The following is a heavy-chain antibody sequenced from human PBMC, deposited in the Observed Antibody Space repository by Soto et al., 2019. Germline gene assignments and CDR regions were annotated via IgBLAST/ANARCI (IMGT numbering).Heavy chain of an antibody. V-gene: IGHV3-21*01. CDR3: ARGYYGSGRIYNWFDP. CDR1: GFTFSSYS. J-gene: IGHJ5*02. Sequence: GGSLRLSCAASGFTFSSYSMNWVRQAPGKGLEWVSSISSSSSYIYYADSVRGRFTISRDNAKNSLYLQMNSLRAEDTAVYYCARGYYGSGRIYNWFDPWGQGTLVTVSS. D-gene: IGHD3-10*01. CDR2: ISSSSSYI.